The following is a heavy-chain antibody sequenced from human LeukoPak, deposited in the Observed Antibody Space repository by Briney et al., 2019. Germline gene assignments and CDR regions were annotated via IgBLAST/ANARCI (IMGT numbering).Heavy chain of an antibody. CDR2: IWYDGSKK. CDR1: GFTFSSYG. V-gene: IGHV3-33*01. CDR3: AGRGDAGAFDI. D-gene: IGHD2-21*02. J-gene: IGHJ3*02. Sequence: GGSLRLSCAASGFTFSSYGMHWVRQAPGKGLEWVAVIWYDGSKKYYADSVKGRCTISRDNSKNTLYLQMNSLRAEDTAVYYCAGRGDAGAFDIWGQGTMVTVSS.